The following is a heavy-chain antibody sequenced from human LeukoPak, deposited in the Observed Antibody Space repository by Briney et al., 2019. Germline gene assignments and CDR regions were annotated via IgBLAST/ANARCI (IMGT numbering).Heavy chain of an antibody. Sequence: PSETLSLTCTVSGGSLSSYYWSWIRQPPGKGLEWIGYIYYSGSTNYNPSLKSRVTISVDTSKNQFSLKLSSVTAADTAVYYCARVDYDFWSGRTNWFDPWGQGTLVTVSS. CDR2: IYYSGST. J-gene: IGHJ5*02. CDR1: GGSLSSYY. V-gene: IGHV4-59*01. CDR3: ARVDYDFWSGRTNWFDP. D-gene: IGHD3-3*01.